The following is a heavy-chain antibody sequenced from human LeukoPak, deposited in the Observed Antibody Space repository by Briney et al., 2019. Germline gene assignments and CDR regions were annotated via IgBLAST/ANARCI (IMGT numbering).Heavy chain of an antibody. Sequence: GGSLRLSCAASGFTFSSYNMNWVRQAPGKGLEWVSYISSSSSYIYYADSVKGRFTISRDNAKNSLYLQMNSLRAEDTAVYYCAELGITMIGGVWGKGTTVTVSS. CDR3: AELGITMIGGV. CDR1: GFTFSSYN. CDR2: ISSSSSYI. J-gene: IGHJ6*04. D-gene: IGHD3-10*02. V-gene: IGHV3-21*05.